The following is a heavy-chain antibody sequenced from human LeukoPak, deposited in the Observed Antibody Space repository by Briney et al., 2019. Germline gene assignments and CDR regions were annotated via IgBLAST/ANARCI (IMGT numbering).Heavy chain of an antibody. CDR1: GYTFTSYG. D-gene: IGHD3-10*01. J-gene: IGHJ6*03. CDR2: ISAYNGNT. CDR3: AREGRQRVLLWFGELYADYYYMDV. V-gene: IGHV1-18*01. Sequence: GASVKVSCKASGYTFTSYGISWVRQAPGQGLEWMGWISAYNGNTNYAQKLQGRVTMTTDTSTSTAYMELRSLRSDDTAVYYCAREGRQRVLLWFGELYADYYYMDVWGKGTTVTISS.